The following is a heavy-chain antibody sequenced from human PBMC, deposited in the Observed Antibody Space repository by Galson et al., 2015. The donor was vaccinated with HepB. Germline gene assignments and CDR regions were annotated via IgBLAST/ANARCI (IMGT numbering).Heavy chain of an antibody. D-gene: IGHD6-6*01. CDR2: IIPIFGTA. V-gene: IGHV1-69*06. CDR3: ARETYSSSSFYYGMDV. J-gene: IGHJ6*02. CDR1: GGTFSSYA. Sequence: SVKVSCKASGGTFSSYAISWVRQAPGQGLEWMGGIIPIFGTANYAQKFQGRVTITADKSTSTAYMELSSLRSEDTAVYYCARETYSSSSFYYGMDVWGQGTTVTVSS.